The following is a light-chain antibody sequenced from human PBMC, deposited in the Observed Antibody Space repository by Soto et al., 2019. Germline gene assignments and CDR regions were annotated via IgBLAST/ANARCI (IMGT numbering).Light chain of an antibody. CDR1: QTILSTSNNKHY. CDR3: HQYYSVPPT. Sequence: DIVMTQSPDSLAVSLGERVTISCKSSQTILSTSNNKHYLAWFQQKPGQPPKLLIYWASTRESGVPDRFSGSGSGTDFTLTITSLQAEDVAIYSCHQYYSVPPTFGQGTRLEIK. CDR2: WAS. J-gene: IGKJ5*01. V-gene: IGKV4-1*01.